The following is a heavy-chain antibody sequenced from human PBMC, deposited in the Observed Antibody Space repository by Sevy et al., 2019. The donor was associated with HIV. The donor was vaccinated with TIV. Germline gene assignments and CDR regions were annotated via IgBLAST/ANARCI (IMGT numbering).Heavy chain of an antibody. CDR1: GFTFSSYA. J-gene: IGHJ6*02. Sequence: AGSLRLSCAASGFTFSSYAMHWVPQAPGKELEWVAVIAYDGSNKYYADSVKGRFTISRDNSKNTLYLQMNSLRAEDTAVYHCARDESSSRYSGYCQYYYYYGMDVWGQGTTVTVSS. V-gene: IGHV3-30*04. CDR3: ARDESSSRYSGYCQYYYYYGMDV. CDR2: IAYDGSNK. D-gene: IGHD5-12*01.